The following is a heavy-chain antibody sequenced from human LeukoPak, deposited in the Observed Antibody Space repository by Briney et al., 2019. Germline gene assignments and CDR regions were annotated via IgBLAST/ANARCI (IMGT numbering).Heavy chain of an antibody. CDR1: GFTFSSYA. Sequence: GGSLRLSCAASGFTFSSYAMHWVRQAPGKGLEWVAVISYDGSNKYYADSVKGRFTISRDNSKNTLYLQMNSLRAEDTAVYYCAREIRRVSRRVSSSSYFDYWGQGTLVTVSS. J-gene: IGHJ4*02. CDR3: AREIRRVSRRVSSSSYFDY. D-gene: IGHD6-13*01. CDR2: ISYDGSNK. V-gene: IGHV3-30-3*01.